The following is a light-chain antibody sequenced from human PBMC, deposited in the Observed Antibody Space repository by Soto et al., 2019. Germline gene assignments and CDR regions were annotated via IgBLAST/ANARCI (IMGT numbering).Light chain of an antibody. Sequence: EIVLTQSPGTLSLSPGERATFSCRASQSVSSRFLAWYQQKPGQAPRLLIYGASSRATGIPDRFSGSGSGTDFTLTISRLEPEYVAVYYCQYYDDSPPFPFGPGTKVYIK. V-gene: IGKV3-20*01. CDR1: QSVSSRF. J-gene: IGKJ3*01. CDR2: GAS. CDR3: QYYDDSPPFP.